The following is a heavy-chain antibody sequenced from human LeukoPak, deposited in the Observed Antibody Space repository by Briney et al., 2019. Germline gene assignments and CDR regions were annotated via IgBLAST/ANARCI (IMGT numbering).Heavy chain of an antibody. CDR1: GYTFTSYD. V-gene: IGHV1-8*01. D-gene: IGHD2-2*01. Sequence: GASVKVSCKASGYTFTSYDINWVRQATGQGLEWMGWMNPNSGNTGYAQKFQGRVTMTRNTSISTAYMELSSLRSEDTAVYYCARGEVVPAATNFDYWGQGTLVTVSS. CDR3: ARGEVVPAATNFDY. J-gene: IGHJ4*02. CDR2: MNPNSGNT.